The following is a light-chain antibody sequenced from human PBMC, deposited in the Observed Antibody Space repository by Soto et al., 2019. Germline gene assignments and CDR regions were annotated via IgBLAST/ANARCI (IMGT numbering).Light chain of an antibody. CDR3: QSYDSSLSGFYV. J-gene: IGLJ1*01. Sequence: QSVLTQPPSVSGAPGQRVTISCTGSSSNIGAGYDVHWYQQLPGTAPKLLIYGNSNRPSGVPDRFSGSKSGTSASLAITGLQAEDEADYYWQSYDSSLSGFYVFGTG. CDR2: GNS. CDR1: SSNIGAGYD. V-gene: IGLV1-40*01.